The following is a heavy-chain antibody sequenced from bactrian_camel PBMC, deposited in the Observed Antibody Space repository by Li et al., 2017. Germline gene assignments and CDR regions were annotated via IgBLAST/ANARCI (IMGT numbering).Heavy chain of an antibody. Sequence: HVQLVESGGGLVQAGGSLRLSCTPSGATRDDYAMGWFRQAPMKEREAVACISWSGRSTTYAVSVQGRFTIPRDNAKNTLYLQLHSLKTEDTAMYYCAAANYRLCVPLGRSADFAYWGQGTQVTVS. CDR2: ISWSGRST. V-gene: IGHV3S63*01. J-gene: IGHJ6*01. CDR1: GATRDDYA. D-gene: IGHD1*01. CDR3: AAANYRLCVPLGRSADFAY.